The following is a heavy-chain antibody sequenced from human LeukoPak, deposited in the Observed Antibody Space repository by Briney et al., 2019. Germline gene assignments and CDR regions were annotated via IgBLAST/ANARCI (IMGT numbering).Heavy chain of an antibody. D-gene: IGHD2-2*02. CDR1: GYSFTSYW. CDR3: ARVVVPAAILGEFDY. Sequence: GESLKISCKGSGYSFTSYWIGWVRQMPGKGLEWMGIIYPGDSDTRYSPSFQGQVTISADKSISTAYLQWSSLKASDTAMYYCARVVVPAAILGEFDYWGQGTLVTVSS. J-gene: IGHJ4*02. V-gene: IGHV5-51*01. CDR2: IYPGDSDT.